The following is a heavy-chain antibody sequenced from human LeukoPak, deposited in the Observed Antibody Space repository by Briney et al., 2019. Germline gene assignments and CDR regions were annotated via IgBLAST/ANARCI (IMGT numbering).Heavy chain of an antibody. V-gene: IGHV3-21*01. CDR3: ATRLGPAYAFDY. J-gene: IGHJ4*02. Sequence: PGGPLRLSCAASGFLFSSYSMNWVHQAAGKRLGLVLSISSNCTYIYDADSVKGRFTISRDTAKNSLYLQMKSLRAEDAAVYYCATRLGPAYAFDYWGQGTLVTVSS. CDR2: ISSNCTYI. D-gene: IGHD3-16*01. CDR1: GFLFSSYS.